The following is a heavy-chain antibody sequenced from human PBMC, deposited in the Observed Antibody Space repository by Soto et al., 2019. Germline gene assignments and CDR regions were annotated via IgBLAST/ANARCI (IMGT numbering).Heavy chain of an antibody. CDR3: AILSGYDTDY. CDR2: IYYSGST. V-gene: IGHV4-59*01. CDR1: GGSISSFY. Sequence: PSETLSLTCTVSGGSISSFYWSWVRQPPGKGLEWIGYIYYSGSTTYNPSLKSRVTISVDTSKNQFSLKLSSVTAADTAVYYCAILSGYDTDYWGQGTLVTVSS. D-gene: IGHD5-12*01. J-gene: IGHJ4*02.